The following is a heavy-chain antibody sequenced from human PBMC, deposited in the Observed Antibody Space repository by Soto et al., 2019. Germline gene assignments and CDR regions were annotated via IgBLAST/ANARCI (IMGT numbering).Heavy chain of an antibody. CDR1: GYSFTGHY. CDR2: INPNSGGT. J-gene: IGHJ4*02. D-gene: IGHD3-16*01. V-gene: IGHV1-2*04. CDR3: ASDWERLGTSFDY. Sequence: ASVKVSCKASGYSFTGHYVHWVRQAPGQGLEWMGWINPNSGGTSFAQKFQGWVTMTRDTSISTAYMELSRLRSDDTAVYYCASDWERLGTSFDYWGQGTLVTVSS.